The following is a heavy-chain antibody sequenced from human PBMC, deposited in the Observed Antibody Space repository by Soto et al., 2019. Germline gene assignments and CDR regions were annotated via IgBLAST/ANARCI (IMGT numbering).Heavy chain of an antibody. Sequence: QVQLVQSGAEVKKPGASVKVSCKASGYTFTSYDINWVRQATGQGLEWMGWMNPNSGNTGYAQKFQGRVTLTRNTSISTAYMELSSLRSEDTAVYYCARGSSGWYTYHYGMDVWGQGTTVTVSS. J-gene: IGHJ6*02. D-gene: IGHD6-19*01. CDR3: ARGSSGWYTYHYGMDV. CDR2: MNPNSGNT. CDR1: GYTFTSYD. V-gene: IGHV1-8*01.